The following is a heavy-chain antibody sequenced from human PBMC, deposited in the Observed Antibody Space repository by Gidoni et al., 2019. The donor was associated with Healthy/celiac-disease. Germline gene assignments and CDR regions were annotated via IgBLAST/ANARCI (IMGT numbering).Heavy chain of an antibody. V-gene: IGHV4-59*01. D-gene: IGHD3-3*01. CDR3: ARGTLNTYYDFWSGYYPF. CDR1: GGSISRYY. J-gene: IGHJ3*01. Sequence: QVQLQESGPGLVKPSETLSLTCTVSGGSISRYYWSWIRQPPGKGLEWIGYIYYSGSTNYNPSLKSRVTISVDTSKNQFSLKLSSVTAADTAVYYCARGTLNTYYDFWSGYYPFWGQGTMVTVSS. CDR2: IYYSGST.